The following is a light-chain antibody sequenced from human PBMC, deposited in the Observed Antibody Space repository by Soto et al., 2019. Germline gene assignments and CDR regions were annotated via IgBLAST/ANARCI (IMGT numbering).Light chain of an antibody. CDR1: QSVTTGF. CDR2: GAS. Sequence: IVLTHSPGTLSLSPGERATLSCSASQSVTTGFLAWYQQKPGQAPRLLIYGASNRATGIADRFSGSGSGKDFTLTISRLEPEDFAVYYCQQYHSSPWTFGQGTKVDIK. CDR3: QQYHSSPWT. V-gene: IGKV3-20*01. J-gene: IGKJ1*01.